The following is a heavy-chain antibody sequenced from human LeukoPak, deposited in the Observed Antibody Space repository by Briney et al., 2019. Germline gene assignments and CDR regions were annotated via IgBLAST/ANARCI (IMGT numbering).Heavy chain of an antibody. J-gene: IGHJ3*02. CDR3: VKEPRGYSFSFDI. V-gene: IGHV3-23*01. Sequence: GGSLRLSCAASGFTFSTCAISWVRQAPGEGLEWVSAISGSGSKTFYADSVKGRFTISRDNPKNTLYLQMNSLRPEDTAVYYCVKEPRGYSFSFDIWGQGAMVTVSS. CDR1: GFTFSTCA. D-gene: IGHD5-18*01. CDR2: ISGSGSKT.